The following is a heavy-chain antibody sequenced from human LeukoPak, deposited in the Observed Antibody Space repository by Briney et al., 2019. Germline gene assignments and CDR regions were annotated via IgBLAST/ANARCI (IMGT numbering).Heavy chain of an antibody. CDR1: GFTFGSYG. CDR2: ISNNGGYK. Sequence: PGRSLRLSCAASGFTFGSYGFHWVRQAPGKGLEWVAVISNNGGYKHYTDSVKGRFTISRDNSKNTLYLQMNSLRAEDTAVYYCAKSFHSSGWFYYYDMDVWGQGTTVTVSS. J-gene: IGHJ6*02. D-gene: IGHD6-19*01. V-gene: IGHV3-33*06. CDR3: AKSFHSSGWFYYYDMDV.